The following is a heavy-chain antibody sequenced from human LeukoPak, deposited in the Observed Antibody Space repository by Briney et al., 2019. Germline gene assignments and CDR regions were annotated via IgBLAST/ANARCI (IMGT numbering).Heavy chain of an antibody. CDR2: MNPNSGNT. Sequence: ASVTVSCKASGYTFTSYDINGVRQATGQGLEWMGWMNPNSGNTGYAQKFQGRVTMTRNTSISTAYMELSSLRSEDTAVYYCASMRYDSSGYYFFTDWGQGTLVTVSS. CDR3: ASMRYDSSGYYFFTD. D-gene: IGHD3-22*01. CDR1: GYTFTSYD. V-gene: IGHV1-8*01. J-gene: IGHJ4*02.